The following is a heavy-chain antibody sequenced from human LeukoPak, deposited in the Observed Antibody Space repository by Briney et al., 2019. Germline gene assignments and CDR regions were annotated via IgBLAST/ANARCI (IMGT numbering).Heavy chain of an antibody. D-gene: IGHD5-18*01. V-gene: IGHV3-74*01. CDR1: GFTFSNYW. J-gene: IGHJ3*02. CDR3: ARAPPSSGYSYHFDI. Sequence: GGSLRLSCAASGFTFSNYWMHWVCQAPGKGLVWVSRIYRDGTGTVYAGSVKGRFTISRDNAKNTLYLQMNSLRVEDTAVYYCARAPPSSGYSYHFDIWGQGTVVTVSS. CDR2: IYRDGTGT.